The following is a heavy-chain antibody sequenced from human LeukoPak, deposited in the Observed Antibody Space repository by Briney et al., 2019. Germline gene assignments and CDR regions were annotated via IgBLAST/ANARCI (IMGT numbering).Heavy chain of an antibody. CDR1: GGSFSGYY. J-gene: IGHJ4*02. V-gene: IGHV4-34*01. CDR3: ARGRLLYYYDSSGYYYLPY. Sequence: SETLSLTCAVYGGSFSGYYWSWIRQPPGKGLDWIGEINHSGSTNYNPSLKSRVTISVDTSKNQFSLKLSSVTAADTAVYYCARGRLLYYYDSSGYYYLPYWGQGTLVTVSS. CDR2: INHSGST. D-gene: IGHD3-22*01.